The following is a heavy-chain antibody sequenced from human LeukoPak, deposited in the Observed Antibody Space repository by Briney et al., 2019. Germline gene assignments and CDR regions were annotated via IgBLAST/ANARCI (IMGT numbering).Heavy chain of an antibody. V-gene: IGHV4-4*02. CDR3: ARGLYYYGSGSTNWFAL. CDR1: GGSISSSNW. Sequence: PSETLSLTCAVSGGSISSSNWWRWVRRPPGKGREGIGEIYHSGSTNYNPSLKRRVTISVDTSKHQFSLQLSSVTAADTAVYYCARGLYYYGSGSTNWFALWGQGTLVTVSS. D-gene: IGHD3-10*01. J-gene: IGHJ5*02. CDR2: IYHSGST.